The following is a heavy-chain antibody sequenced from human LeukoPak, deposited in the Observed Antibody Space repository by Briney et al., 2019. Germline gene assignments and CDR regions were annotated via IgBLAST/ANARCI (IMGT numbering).Heavy chain of an antibody. D-gene: IGHD3-10*01. Sequence: SETLSLTCTVSGGSISSGSYYWSWIRQPAGKGLEWIGRIYTGGSTNYNPSLKSRVTMSVDTSKNQFSLKLSSVTAADTAVYYCARAGFGELLDIWFDPWGQGTLVTVSS. CDR1: GGSISSGSYY. V-gene: IGHV4-61*02. CDR2: IYTGGST. CDR3: ARAGFGELLDIWFDP. J-gene: IGHJ5*02.